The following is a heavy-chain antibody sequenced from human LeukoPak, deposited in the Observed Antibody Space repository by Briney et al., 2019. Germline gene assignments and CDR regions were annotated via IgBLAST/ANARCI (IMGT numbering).Heavy chain of an antibody. Sequence: GGSLRLSCAASGFTSSNSAMSWVRQAPGKGLEWVSSISLGSDVIYYADSVKGRFAISRDNSKNMVYLQMDSLRAEDTAVYYCAKNWGLVYWGQGTLVTVSS. V-gene: IGHV3-23*01. D-gene: IGHD7-27*01. J-gene: IGHJ4*02. CDR2: ISLGSDVI. CDR1: GFTSSNSA. CDR3: AKNWGLVY.